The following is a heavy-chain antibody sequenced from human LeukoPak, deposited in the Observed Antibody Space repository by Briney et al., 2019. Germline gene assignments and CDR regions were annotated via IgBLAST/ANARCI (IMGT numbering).Heavy chain of an antibody. V-gene: IGHV1-18*01. D-gene: IGHD6-13*01. Sequence: ASVKVSCKASGYTFTSYGISWVRQAPGQGLEWMGWISAYNGNTNYAQKLQGRVTMTTDTSTSTAYMELRSLRSDDTAVYYCARSPRIAAAGTTDFFDYWGQGTLVTVSS. CDR2: ISAYNGNT. J-gene: IGHJ4*02. CDR1: GYTFTSYG. CDR3: ARSPRIAAAGTTDFFDY.